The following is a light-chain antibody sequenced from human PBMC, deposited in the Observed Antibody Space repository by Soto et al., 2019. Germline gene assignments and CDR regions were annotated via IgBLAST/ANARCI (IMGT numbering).Light chain of an antibody. CDR1: QSVNIY. CDR2: DAS. V-gene: IGKV3-11*01. CDR3: QQRSNWPPIT. J-gene: IGKJ5*01. Sequence: EIVLTQSPATLSLSPGERATLSCRASQSVNIYLAWYQQKPGQAPRLLIYDASNRATGIPARFSGSGSGTDFTLTISSLEPEDAAVYYCQQRSNWPPITFGQGTRLEIK.